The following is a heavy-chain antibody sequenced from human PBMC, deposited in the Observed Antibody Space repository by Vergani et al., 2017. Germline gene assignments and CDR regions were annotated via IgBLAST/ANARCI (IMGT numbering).Heavy chain of an antibody. CDR3: ARGDSSGWLTRVNWFDP. Sequence: QVQLVQSGAEVKKPGASVKVSCKASGYTFTGYYMHWVRQAPGQGLEWMGWINPNSGGTNYAQKFQGRVTMTRDTSISTAYMELSRLRSDDTAVYYWARGDSSGWLTRVNWFDPWGQGSLVTVSS. D-gene: IGHD6-19*01. CDR1: GYTFTGYY. CDR2: INPNSGGT. J-gene: IGHJ5*02. V-gene: IGHV1-2*02.